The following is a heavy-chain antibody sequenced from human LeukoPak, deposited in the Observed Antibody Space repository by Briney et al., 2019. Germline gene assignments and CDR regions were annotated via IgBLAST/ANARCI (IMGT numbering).Heavy chain of an antibody. CDR2: ISSSSSYI. J-gene: IGHJ4*02. V-gene: IGHV3-21*01. Sequence: GGSLRLSYAASGFTFSSYSMNWVRQTPGKGLEWVSSISSSSSYIYYADSVKGRFTISRDNAKNSLYLQMNSLRAEDTAVYYCARDRGYYDSSGYYGYFDYWGQGTLVTVSS. CDR3: ARDRGYYDSSGYYGYFDY. D-gene: IGHD3-22*01. CDR1: GFTFSSYS.